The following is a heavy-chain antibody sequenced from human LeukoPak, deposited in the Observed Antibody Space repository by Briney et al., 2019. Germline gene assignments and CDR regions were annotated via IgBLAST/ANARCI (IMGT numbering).Heavy chain of an antibody. CDR2: INPNSGGT. CDR1: GYTFTGYY. Sequence: GASVKVSCKASGYTFTGYYMHWMRQAPGQGLEWMGWINPNSGGTNYAQKFQGRVTMTRDTSISTAYMELSRLRSDDTAVYYCARNTMVRGVADYWGQGTLVTVSS. CDR3: ARNTMVRGVADY. D-gene: IGHD3-10*01. J-gene: IGHJ4*02. V-gene: IGHV1-2*02.